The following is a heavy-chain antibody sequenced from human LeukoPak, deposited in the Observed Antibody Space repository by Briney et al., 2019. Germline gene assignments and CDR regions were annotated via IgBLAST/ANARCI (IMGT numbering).Heavy chain of an antibody. Sequence: QPGGSLRLSCAASGFTFNEYWMSWVRQAPGKGLEWVAGISGSGGSTNYADSVKGRFTISRDNPKNTLFLQMNSLRAEDTAVYFCAKRGVVIRVILVGFHREAYYFDSWGQGALVTVS. D-gene: IGHD2-21*01. CDR2: ISGSGGST. V-gene: IGHV3-23*01. J-gene: IGHJ4*02. CDR3: AKRGVVIRVILVGFHREAYYFDS. CDR1: GFTFNEYW.